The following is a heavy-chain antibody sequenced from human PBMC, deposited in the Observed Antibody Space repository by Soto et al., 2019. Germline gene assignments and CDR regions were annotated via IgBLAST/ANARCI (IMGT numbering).Heavy chain of an antibody. CDR2: IKQDGSEK. CDR3: ARGAARDRGYYYGMDV. Sequence: SLRLSCAASGFTFSSYWMSWVRQAPGKGLEWVANIKQDGSEKYYVDSVKGRFTISRDNAKNSLYLQMNSLRAEDTAVYYCARGAARDRGYYYGMDVWGQGTTVTVSS. D-gene: IGHD6-6*01. CDR1: GFTFSSYW. V-gene: IGHV3-7*01. J-gene: IGHJ6*02.